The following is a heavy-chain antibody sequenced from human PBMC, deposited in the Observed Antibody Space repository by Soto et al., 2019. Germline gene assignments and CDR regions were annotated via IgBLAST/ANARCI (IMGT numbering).Heavy chain of an antibody. CDR2: IGGTDGDSDGVP. CDR1: GFILNNYA. J-gene: IGHJ3*01. D-gene: IGHD7-27*01. Sequence: VQLLESGGDLVQPGGSLRLSCVASGFILNNYAMSWVRQAPGTGLEWVSTIGGTDGDSDGVPWYEDSVKGRFTISRDSSANTLFLHMDNLRAEDSALYYCVERGRNWGAFDVWGQGTTVVVSS. CDR3: VERGRNWGAFDV. V-gene: IGHV3-23*01.